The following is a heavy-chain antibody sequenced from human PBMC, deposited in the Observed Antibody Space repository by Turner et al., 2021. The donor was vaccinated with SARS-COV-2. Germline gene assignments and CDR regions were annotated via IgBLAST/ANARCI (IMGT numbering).Heavy chain of an antibody. D-gene: IGHD2-21*01. CDR3: ARAHYPGSLFRFDP. CDR2: IHYSGST. J-gene: IGHJ5*02. Sequence: QVQLQESGPGLVKPSETLSLICSVSGGFISGDYWRWIRQPPGKGLEWIGNIHYSGSTNYNPSLKSRVTVSVDTSKNQFSLKLSSVTAADTAVYYCARAHYPGSLFRFDPWGQGTLVTVSS. V-gene: IGHV4-59*01. CDR1: GGFISGDY.